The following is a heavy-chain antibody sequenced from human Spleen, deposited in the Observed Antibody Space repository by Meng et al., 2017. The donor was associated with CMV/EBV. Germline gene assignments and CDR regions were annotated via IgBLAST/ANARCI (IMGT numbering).Heavy chain of an antibody. CDR2: ISDSGGT. D-gene: IGHD2-2*01. V-gene: IGHV4-34*01. CDR1: GFTVSSNY. Sequence: GSLRLSCAASGFTVSSNYMSWIRQPPGKGLEWIGEISDSGGTYSNWSLKSRVTMSVDTSKNQVSLKLSSVTAADTAVYYCARGGNEDVVVEPAFYFDYWGQGALVTVSS. CDR3: ARGGNEDVVVEPAFYFDY. J-gene: IGHJ4*02.